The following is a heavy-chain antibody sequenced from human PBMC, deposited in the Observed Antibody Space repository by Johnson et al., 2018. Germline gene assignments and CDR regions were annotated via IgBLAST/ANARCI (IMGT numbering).Heavy chain of an antibody. CDR3: TCGPRFGGPDYMDV. Sequence: QVQLQESGPGLVKPSETLSLTCTVSGGSISSYYWSWIRQPPGKGLEWIGYIYYSGSTNYNPSLKSRVTISVDTSTNQFSLKLSSETAADTAVYYCTCGPRFGGPDYMDVWGKGTTVTVSS. D-gene: IGHD3-3*01. CDR2: IYYSGST. J-gene: IGHJ6*03. CDR1: GGSISSYY. V-gene: IGHV4-59*01.